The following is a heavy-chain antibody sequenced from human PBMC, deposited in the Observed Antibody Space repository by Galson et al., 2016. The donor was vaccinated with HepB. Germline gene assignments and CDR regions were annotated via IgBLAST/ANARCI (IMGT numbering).Heavy chain of an antibody. J-gene: IGHJ4*02. V-gene: IGHV1-46*01. CDR3: ARGGRVSTSPGDY. CDR1: GYTFTSNF. Sequence: QSGAEVKKPGASVKVSCKASGYTFTSNFMYWVRQAPGQGLEWMGILNPNVGTTIYAQKFQGRVTMTRDTSTSTVYMELSSLRSEDTAVYYCARGGRVSTSPGDYWGPGTLVTVSS. D-gene: IGHD5/OR15-5a*01. CDR2: LNPNVGTT.